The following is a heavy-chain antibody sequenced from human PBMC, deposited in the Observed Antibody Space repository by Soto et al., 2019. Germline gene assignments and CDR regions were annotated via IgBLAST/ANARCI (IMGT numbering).Heavy chain of an antibody. J-gene: IGHJ4*02. Sequence: EVQLVESGGGLVQPGGSLRLSCAASGFTVSSNYMSWVRQAPGKGLEWVSVIYSGGSTYYADSVKGRFTISRHTSKNTLYLQLNSLRAEDTAVYYCARALGGSGWYGRLDYWGQGTLVTVSS. D-gene: IGHD6-19*01. CDR1: GFTVSSNY. V-gene: IGHV3-53*04. CDR3: ARALGGSGWYGRLDY. CDR2: IYSGGST.